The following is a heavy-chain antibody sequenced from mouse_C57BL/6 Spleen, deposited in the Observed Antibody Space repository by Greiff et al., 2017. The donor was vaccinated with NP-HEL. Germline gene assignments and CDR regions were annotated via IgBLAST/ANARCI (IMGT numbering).Heavy chain of an antibody. J-gene: IGHJ1*03. V-gene: IGHV1-55*01. CDR1: GYTFTSYW. CDR3: ASLYYDYDSWYFDV. CDR2: IYPGSGST. D-gene: IGHD2-4*01. Sequence: QVQLKESGAELVKPGASVKMSCKASGYTFTSYWITWVKQRPGQGLEWIGDIYPGSGSTNYNEKFKSKATLTVDTSSSTAYMQLSSLTSEDSAVYYCASLYYDYDSWYFDVWGTGTTVTVSS.